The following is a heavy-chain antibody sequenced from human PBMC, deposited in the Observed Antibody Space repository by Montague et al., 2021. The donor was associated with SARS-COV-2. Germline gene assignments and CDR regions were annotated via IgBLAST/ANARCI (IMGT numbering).Heavy chain of an antibody. CDR1: GGSITGYY. CDR2: IYDGGAV. Sequence: SETLSLTCTVSGGSITGYYWSWLRRSPGKGLEWIAYIYDGGAVNXNPSLGSRATISTDTSKNQLSLKVNSVTAADTAVYYCVRDHPYGGPRGAYDIWGQGXVVTGSS. V-gene: IGHV4-59*01. CDR3: VRDHPYGGPRGAYDI. D-gene: IGHD4-23*01. J-gene: IGHJ3*02.